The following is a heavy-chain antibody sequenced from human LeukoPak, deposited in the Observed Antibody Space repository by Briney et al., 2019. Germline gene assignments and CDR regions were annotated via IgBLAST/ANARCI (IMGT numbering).Heavy chain of an antibody. J-gene: IGHJ4*02. Sequence: SETLSLTCTVSGYSISSGYFWGWTRQPPGKGLEWLGIIYSIGSTYYNPSLKSRVTISLDTSKNQFSLRLSSVTAADTAVYYCARTTVDSAIVGAYWGQGTLVTVSS. CDR3: ARTTVDSAIVGAY. CDR1: GYSISSGYF. V-gene: IGHV4-38-2*02. CDR2: IYSIGST. D-gene: IGHD5-18*01.